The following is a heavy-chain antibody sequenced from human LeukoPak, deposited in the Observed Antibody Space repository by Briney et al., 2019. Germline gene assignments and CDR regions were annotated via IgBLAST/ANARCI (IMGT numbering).Heavy chain of an antibody. D-gene: IGHD3-10*01. CDR2: TYPGDSDT. J-gene: IGHJ5*02. V-gene: IGHV5-51*01. Sequence: GESLKISCKGSGYRFTSYWIGWVRQMPGKGLEWMGITYPGDSDTRYRPSFQGQVTISADKSISTAYLQWSSLKAADTAMYYCAGPVDYYGSGRPNWFDPWGQGTLVTVSS. CDR1: GYRFTSYW. CDR3: AGPVDYYGSGRPNWFDP.